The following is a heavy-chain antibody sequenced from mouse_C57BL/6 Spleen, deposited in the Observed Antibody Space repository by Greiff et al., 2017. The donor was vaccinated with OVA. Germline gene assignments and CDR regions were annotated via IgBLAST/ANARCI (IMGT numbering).Heavy chain of an antibody. CDR2: IYPGDGDT. CDR1: GYAFSSSC. Sequence: LVKPGASVKISCKASGYAFSSSCMNWVKQRPGKGLEWIGRIYPGDGDTNYNGKFKGKATLTADKSSSTAYMQLSSLTSEDSAVYFCAREGIYDGYYVGSFAYWGQGTLVTVSA. V-gene: IGHV1-82*01. CDR3: AREGIYDGYYVGSFAY. J-gene: IGHJ3*01. D-gene: IGHD2-3*01.